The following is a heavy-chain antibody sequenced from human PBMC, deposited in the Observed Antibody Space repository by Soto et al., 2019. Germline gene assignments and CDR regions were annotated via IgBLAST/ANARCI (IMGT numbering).Heavy chain of an antibody. CDR3: ARTADDSYWFDP. CDR1: GGSISSGDYY. Sequence: QVQLQESGPGLVKPSQTLSLTCSVSGGSISSGDYYWSLIRQPPGKGLERIGYIYYSGSTYYNPSLKSRFGISVDTSKNQFSLKLSSVTAADTAMYYCARTADDSYWFDPWGQGTLVTVSS. V-gene: IGHV4-30-4*01. J-gene: IGHJ5*02. D-gene: IGHD1-1*01. CDR2: IYYSGST.